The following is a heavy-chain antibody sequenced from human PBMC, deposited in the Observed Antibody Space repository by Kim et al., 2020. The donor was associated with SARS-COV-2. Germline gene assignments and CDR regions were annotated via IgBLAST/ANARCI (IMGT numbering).Heavy chain of an antibody. D-gene: IGHD2-15*01. CDR2: IYYSGST. CDR1: GGSISSYY. V-gene: IGHV4-59*13. Sequence: SETLSLTCTVSGGSISSYYWSWIRQPPGKGLEWIGYIYYSGSTNYNPSLKSRVTISVDTSKNQFSLKLSSVTAADTAVYYCASYGGNKYYFDYWGQGTLVTVSS. J-gene: IGHJ4*02. CDR3: ASYGGNKYYFDY.